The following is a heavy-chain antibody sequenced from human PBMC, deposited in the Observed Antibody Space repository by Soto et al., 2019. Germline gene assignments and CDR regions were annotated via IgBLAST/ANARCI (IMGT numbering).Heavy chain of an antibody. CDR2: INHSGST. J-gene: IGHJ4*03. Sequence: PSESLSLTCAVYGGTFSCYDLSWIRQPPGKGLEWIGEINHSGSTNYNPSLKSRVTISVDTSKNQFSLKLSSVTAADTAVYYCARGLGCLRPSWGQGTLVTVSS. CDR1: GGTFSCYD. D-gene: IGHD5-12*01. CDR3: ARGLGCLRPS. V-gene: IGHV4-34*01.